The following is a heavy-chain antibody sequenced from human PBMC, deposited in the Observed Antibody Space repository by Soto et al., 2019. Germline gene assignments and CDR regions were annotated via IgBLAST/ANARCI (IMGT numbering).Heavy chain of an antibody. CDR1: GYTFTSYG. Sequence: QVPLVQSGAEVKKPGASVKVSCKASGYTFTSYGISWVRQAPGQGLEWMGWISAYNGNTNYAQKLQRRVTMTADTPTSTGYMELRSLRSDDTAVYYCARSHYDYGDYHNGYWGQGTLVTVSS. CDR2: ISAYNGNT. J-gene: IGHJ4*02. V-gene: IGHV1-18*04. CDR3: ARSHYDYGDYHNGY. D-gene: IGHD4-17*01.